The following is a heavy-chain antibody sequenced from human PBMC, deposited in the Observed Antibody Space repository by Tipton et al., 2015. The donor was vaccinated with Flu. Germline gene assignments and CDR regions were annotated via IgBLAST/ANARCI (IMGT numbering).Heavy chain of an antibody. CDR2: IYTSGST. D-gene: IGHD3-22*01. CDR1: GGSISSYY. CDR3: ARDFYDSSGYPRFDP. J-gene: IGHJ5*02. V-gene: IGHV4-4*07. Sequence: TLSLTCTVSGGSISSYYWSWIRQPAGKGLEWIGRIYTSGSTNYNPSLKSRVTMSVDTSKNRFSLKLSSVTAADTAVYYCARDFYDSSGYPRFDPWGQGTLVTVSS.